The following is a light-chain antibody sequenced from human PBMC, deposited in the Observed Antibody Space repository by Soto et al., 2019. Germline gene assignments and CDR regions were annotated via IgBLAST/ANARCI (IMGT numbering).Light chain of an antibody. Sequence: EIVLTQSPGTLSLSPGDGATLSCRASQSVSSTYLAWYQQKPGQAPRLLIYGASSRATGIPDRFSGSGSGTDFPLTISRLEPEDFAVYYCQQYGGSMTFGQGTRLEIE. V-gene: IGKV3-20*01. CDR1: QSVSSTY. CDR2: GAS. J-gene: IGKJ5*01. CDR3: QQYGGSMT.